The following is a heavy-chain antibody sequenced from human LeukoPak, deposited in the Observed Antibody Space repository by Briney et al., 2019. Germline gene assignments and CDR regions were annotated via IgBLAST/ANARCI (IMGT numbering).Heavy chain of an antibody. CDR2: IYYSGST. CDR1: GGSISSSSYY. CDR3: ARGGGSGSYYSTFDY. D-gene: IGHD3-10*01. V-gene: IGHV4-39*07. J-gene: IGHJ4*02. Sequence: SETLSLTCTVSGGSISSSSYYWGWIRQPPGKGLEWIGSIYYSGSTYHNPSLKSRVTISLDTSKNQFSLKLNSVTAADTAVYYCARGGGSGSYYSTFDYWGQGTLVTVSS.